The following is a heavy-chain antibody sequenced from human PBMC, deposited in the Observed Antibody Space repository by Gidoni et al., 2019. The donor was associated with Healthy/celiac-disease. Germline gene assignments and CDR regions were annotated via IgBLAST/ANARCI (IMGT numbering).Heavy chain of an antibody. D-gene: IGHD6-13*01. CDR3: ASRLAGTGAFDI. J-gene: IGHJ3*02. CDR2: ISGSGGST. Sequence: EVQLLESGGGLVQPGGSLRLSCAASGFTFSSYAMSWVRQAPGKGLEWVSAISGSGGSTYYADSVKGRFTISRDNSKNTLYLQMNSLRAEDTAVYYCASRLAGTGAFDIWGQGTMVTVSS. CDR1: GFTFSSYA. V-gene: IGHV3-23*01.